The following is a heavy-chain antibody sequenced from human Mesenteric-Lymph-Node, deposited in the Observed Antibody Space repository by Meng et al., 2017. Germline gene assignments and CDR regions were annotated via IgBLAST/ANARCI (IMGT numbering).Heavy chain of an antibody. V-gene: IGHV3-7*01. J-gene: IGHJ4*02. D-gene: IGHD3-3*01. CDR1: GFTFSNSW. Sequence: GGSLSLSCAASGFTFSNSWMSWVRQTPGKGLEWVANIKQSGSEQIYVDSVNGRFTISRDNAKNSLYLQMNSLRAEDSAVYYCARVRIIRSRSVFDDWGQGTLVTVSS. CDR2: IKQSGSEQ. CDR3: ARVRIIRSRSVFDD.